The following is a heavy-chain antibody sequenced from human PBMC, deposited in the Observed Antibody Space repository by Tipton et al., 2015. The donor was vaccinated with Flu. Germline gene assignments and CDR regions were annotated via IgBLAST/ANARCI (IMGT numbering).Heavy chain of an antibody. CDR2: IDYSGST. Sequence: TLSLTCTVSGGSLNTYYWGWIRQPPGKGLEWIASIDYSGSTYYNPSLRSRVTMSVDTSQQQFSLKLSSVTAADTAIYYCASKVANWGVWEPLDYWGQGALVTVSS. J-gene: IGHJ4*02. D-gene: IGHD7-27*01. CDR1: GGSLNTYY. CDR3: ASKVANWGVWEPLDY. V-gene: IGHV4-39*07.